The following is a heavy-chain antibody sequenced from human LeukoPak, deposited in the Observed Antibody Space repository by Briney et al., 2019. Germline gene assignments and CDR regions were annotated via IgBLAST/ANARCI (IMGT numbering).Heavy chain of an antibody. J-gene: IGHJ4*02. CDR2: ISGSGCST. CDR1: GFTYNRYA. D-gene: IGHD5-18*01. CDR3: ANTYQYVDTAMVTIFDY. V-gene: IGHV3-23*01. Sequence: GGSVTLSCAVSGFTYNRYAMSWLPQAPGKALEWVSSISGSGCSTHYADSVKGRFTIYRDNSKNTLYLQMNSLRAEDTAVYYCANTYQYVDTAMVTIFDYWGQGTLVTVSS.